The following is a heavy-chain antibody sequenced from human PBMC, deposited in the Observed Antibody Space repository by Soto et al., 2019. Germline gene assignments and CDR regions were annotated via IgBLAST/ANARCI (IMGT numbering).Heavy chain of an antibody. CDR1: GGSFSGYY. D-gene: IGHD6-19*01. Sequence: PSETLSLTCAVYGGSFSGYYWSWIRQPPGKGLEWIGEINHSGSTNYNPSLKSRVTISVDTSKNQFSLKLSSVTAADTAVYYCARGLSRVQWLVFDYWGQGTLVTVSS. J-gene: IGHJ4*02. CDR2: INHSGST. CDR3: ARGLSRVQWLVFDY. V-gene: IGHV4-34*01.